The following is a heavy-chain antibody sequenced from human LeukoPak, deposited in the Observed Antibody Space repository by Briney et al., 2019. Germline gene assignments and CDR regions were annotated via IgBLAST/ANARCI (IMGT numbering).Heavy chain of an antibody. CDR1: GFTFSSYG. V-gene: IGHV3-30*02. Sequence: GGSLRLSCAASGFTFSSYGMHWVRQAPGKGLEWVAFIRYDGSNKYYADSVKGRFTISRDNSKNTLYLQMNSLRAEYTAVYYCAKVTGFWSGYSLYYFDYWGQGTLVTVSS. D-gene: IGHD3-3*01. CDR3: AKVTGFWSGYSLYYFDY. J-gene: IGHJ4*02. CDR2: IRYDGSNK.